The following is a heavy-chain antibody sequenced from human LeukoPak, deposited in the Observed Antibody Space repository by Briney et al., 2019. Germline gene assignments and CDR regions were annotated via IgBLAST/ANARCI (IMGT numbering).Heavy chain of an antibody. CDR3: AKDPAFRDGGNSD. Sequence: PGGSLRLSCAASGFTFSRYAMSWVRQAPGKGLEWVSAISGSGGSTYYADSVKGRFTISRDNSKNTLYLQMNSLRAEDTAVYYCAKDPAFRDGGNSDWGQGTLVTVSS. V-gene: IGHV3-23*01. D-gene: IGHD4-23*01. J-gene: IGHJ4*02. CDR1: GFTFSRYA. CDR2: ISGSGGST.